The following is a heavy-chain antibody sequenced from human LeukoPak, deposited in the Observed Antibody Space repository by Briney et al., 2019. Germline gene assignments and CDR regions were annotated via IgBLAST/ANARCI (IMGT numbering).Heavy chain of an antibody. D-gene: IGHD6-13*01. CDR1: GFTFSSYA. CDR3: ARGAAAGLIFDY. Sequence: GGSLRLSCVASGFTFSSYAMHWVRQAPGKGLEWVAVISYDGSNKYYADSVKGRFTISRDNSKNTLYLQMNSLRAEDTAVYYCARGAAAGLIFDYWGQGTLVTVSS. V-gene: IGHV3-30-3*01. CDR2: ISYDGSNK. J-gene: IGHJ4*02.